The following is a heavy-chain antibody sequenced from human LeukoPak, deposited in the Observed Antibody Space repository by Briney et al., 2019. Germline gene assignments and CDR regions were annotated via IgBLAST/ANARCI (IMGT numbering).Heavy chain of an antibody. CDR1: GYTFTSYG. CDR2: ISAYNGNT. V-gene: IGHV1-18*01. Sequence: ASVKVSCKASGYTFTSYGISWVRQAPGQGLEWMGWISAYNGNTNYAQKLQGRVTMTTDTSASTAYMELRSLRSDDTAVYYCARGLPPRPANYGMDVWGQGTTVTVSS. J-gene: IGHJ6*02. CDR3: ARGLPPRPANYGMDV.